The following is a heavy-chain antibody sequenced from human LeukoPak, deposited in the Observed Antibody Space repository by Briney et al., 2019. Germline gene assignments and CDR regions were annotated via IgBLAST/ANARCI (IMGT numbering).Heavy chain of an antibody. D-gene: IGHD3-10*01. CDR1: GFTVGDNY. CDR3: ARDGRGSSIGGG. Sequence: GGSLRLSCAASGFTVGDNYMMWVRQAPGKGLEWVSLIYSGGDIKYADAVKGRFTISRDSSKNTLYLQMNSLRVDDTAVYYCARDGRGSSIGGGWGQGTLVIASP. CDR2: IYSGGDI. V-gene: IGHV3-66*01. J-gene: IGHJ4*02.